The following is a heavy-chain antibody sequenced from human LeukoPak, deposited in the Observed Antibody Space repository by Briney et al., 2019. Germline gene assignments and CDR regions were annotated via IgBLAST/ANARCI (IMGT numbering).Heavy chain of an antibody. CDR3: AKASWVSNADAVL. CDR2: IYYSGST. D-gene: IGHD1-1*01. J-gene: IGHJ4*02. V-gene: IGHV4-59*08. CDR1: GGSISSYS. Sequence: NTSETLSLTCTVSGGSISSYSWSWIRQPPGKGLEWIGYIYYSGSTNYNASLKSRVTISVDTSKNQFSLKLRSVTAADTAVYYCAKASWVSNADAVLWGQGTVVTVSS.